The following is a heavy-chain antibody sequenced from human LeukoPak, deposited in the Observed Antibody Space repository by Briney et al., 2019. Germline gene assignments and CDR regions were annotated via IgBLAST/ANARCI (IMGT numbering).Heavy chain of an antibody. CDR2: INPDGSST. J-gene: IGHJ4*02. CDR3: AKTDSLGITGTTN. D-gene: IGHD1-20*01. V-gene: IGHV3-74*01. CDR1: GFIFSSYW. Sequence: PGGSLRLSCAASGFIFSSYWIHWVRQAPGKGLVWVSRINPDGSSTTYADSVRGRFTISRDNAKNRLYLQMDSLRAEDTAVYYCAKTDSLGITGTTNWGQGTLVTVSS.